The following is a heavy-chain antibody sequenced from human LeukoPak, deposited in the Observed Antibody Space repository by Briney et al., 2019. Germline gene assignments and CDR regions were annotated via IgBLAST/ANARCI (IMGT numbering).Heavy chain of an antibody. Sequence: SETLSLTCSVSGGSISRSSYYWGWIRQPPGKGLEWIGSIYYSGSTYYNPSLKSRVTISVDTSKNQFSLKLSSVTVADTAVYYCASGPRPFDYWGQGTLVTVSS. CDR2: IYYSGST. V-gene: IGHV4-39*01. CDR3: ASGPRPFDY. J-gene: IGHJ4*02. CDR1: GGSISRSSYY.